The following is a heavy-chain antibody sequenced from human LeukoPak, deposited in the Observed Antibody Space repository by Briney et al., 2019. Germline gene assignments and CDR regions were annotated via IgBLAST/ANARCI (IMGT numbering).Heavy chain of an antibody. CDR2: IYTSGST. Sequence: SQTLSLTCTVSGGSISSGSYYWSWIRQPAGKGLEWIGRIYTSGSTNYNPSLKSRVPISVDTSKNQFSLKLSSVTAADTAVYYCARDDPLGYWGQGTLVTVSS. CDR3: ARDDPLGY. J-gene: IGHJ4*02. V-gene: IGHV4-61*02. CDR1: GGSISSGSYY.